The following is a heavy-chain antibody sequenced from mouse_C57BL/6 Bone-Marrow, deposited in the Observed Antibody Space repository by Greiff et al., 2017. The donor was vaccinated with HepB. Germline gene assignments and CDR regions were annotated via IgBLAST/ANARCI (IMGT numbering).Heavy chain of an antibody. CDR2: IWTGGGT. V-gene: IGHV2-9-1*01. CDR1: GFSLTSYA. D-gene: IGHD1-1*01. Sequence: VKLVESGPGLVAPSQSLSITCTVSGFSLTSYAISWVRQPPGKGLEWLGVIWTGGGTNYNSALKSRLSISKDNSKSQVFLKMNSLQTDDTARYYCARNPRIYYYGSSYVGAMDYWGQGTSVTVSS. CDR3: ARNPRIYYYGSSYVGAMDY. J-gene: IGHJ4*01.